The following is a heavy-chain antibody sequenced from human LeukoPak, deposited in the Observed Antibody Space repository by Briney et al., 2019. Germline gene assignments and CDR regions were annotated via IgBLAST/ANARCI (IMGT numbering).Heavy chain of an antibody. V-gene: IGHV4-59*08. CDR1: GGSMSSYY. Sequence: PSETLSLTCTVSGGSMSSYYWSWIRQPPEKGLEWIGYIYYSGSTNCNPSLKSRVTISVDTSKNQFSLKLSSVTAADTAVYYCVRGPYYFDRSGYYSKVFDYWGQGTLVTVSS. J-gene: IGHJ4*02. CDR2: IYYSGST. D-gene: IGHD3-22*01. CDR3: VRGPYYFDRSGYYSKVFDY.